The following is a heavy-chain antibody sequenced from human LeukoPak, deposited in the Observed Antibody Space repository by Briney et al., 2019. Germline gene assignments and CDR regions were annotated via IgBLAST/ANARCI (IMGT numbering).Heavy chain of an antibody. J-gene: IGHJ4*02. Sequence: SVKVSCKASGYTFTSYDINWVRQATGQGLEWMGRIIPILGIANYAQKFQGRVTITADKSTSTAYMELSSLRSEDTAVYYCARDAPASDYWGQGTLVTVSS. CDR1: GYTFTSYD. D-gene: IGHD2-2*01. CDR2: IIPILGIA. CDR3: ARDAPASDY. V-gene: IGHV1-69*04.